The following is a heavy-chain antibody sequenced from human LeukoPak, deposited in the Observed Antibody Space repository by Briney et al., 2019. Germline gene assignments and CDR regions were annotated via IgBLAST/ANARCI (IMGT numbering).Heavy chain of an antibody. J-gene: IGHJ6*02. CDR1: GGSISSGGYS. Sequence: SQTLSLTCAVSGGSISSGGYSWSWIRQPPGKGLEWIGYIYHSGSTYYNPSLKSRVTISVDRSKNQFSLKVSSVTAADTAVYYCARDLSGYDYYYGMDVWGQGTTVTVSS. V-gene: IGHV4-30-2*01. D-gene: IGHD1-26*01. CDR3: ARDLSGYDYYYGMDV. CDR2: IYHSGST.